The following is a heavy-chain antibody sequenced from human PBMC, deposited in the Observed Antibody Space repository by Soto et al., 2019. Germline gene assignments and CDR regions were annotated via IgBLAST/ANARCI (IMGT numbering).Heavy chain of an antibody. Sequence: QLQLVQSGTEVKKPGSSVTVSCKASGGTFGNYAINWLRQAPGQGLQWMGDISPIFHKVNYEQTFQGRVSITADESTNTVYMELSSLRSEDTALYSCAREVEVHTRVFGAWCQGSLVTGSS. CDR3: AREVEVHTRVFGA. V-gene: IGHV1-69*01. D-gene: IGHD3-10*01. J-gene: IGHJ5*02. CDR2: ISPIFHKV. CDR1: GGTFGNYA.